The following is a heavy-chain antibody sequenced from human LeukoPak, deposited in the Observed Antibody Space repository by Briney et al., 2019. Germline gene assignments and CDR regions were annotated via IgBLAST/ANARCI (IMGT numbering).Heavy chain of an antibody. D-gene: IGHD2-2*01. Sequence: GSLRLSCAASGFTFSSYGVSWIRQPPGKGLEWIGEINHSGSTNYNPSLKSRVTISVDTSKNQFSLKLSSVTAADTAVYYCASFSQLLYYFDYWGQGTLVTVSS. V-gene: IGHV4-34*01. CDR2: INHSGST. CDR3: ASFSQLLYYFDY. J-gene: IGHJ4*02. CDR1: GFTFSSYG.